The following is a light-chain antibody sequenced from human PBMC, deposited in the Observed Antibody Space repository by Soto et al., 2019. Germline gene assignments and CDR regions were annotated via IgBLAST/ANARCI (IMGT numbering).Light chain of an antibody. CDR2: KAS. Sequence: DIPMTQSPSTLSASVGGRVTITCRASQSISVWLAWYQQKPGKAPKPLIYKASSLESGVPSRFSGSGSGTEGTLTISSLQPDDFATYFGQQYDSFSRTFGPGTRVEIK. CDR3: QQYDSFSRT. V-gene: IGKV1-5*03. CDR1: QSISVW. J-gene: IGKJ1*01.